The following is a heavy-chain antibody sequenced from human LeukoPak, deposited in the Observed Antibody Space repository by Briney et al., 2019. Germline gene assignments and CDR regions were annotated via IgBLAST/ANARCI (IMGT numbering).Heavy chain of an antibody. D-gene: IGHD2-15*01. J-gene: IGHJ5*02. CDR1: GFTFSSYE. Sequence: GGSLRLSCAASGFTFSSYEMNWVRQAPGKGLDWVSYISSSGSAIYYADSVRGRFTISRDNAKNSLYLQMNSLRAEDTAVYYCARARRDCSGGSCYPDYNWFNPWGQGTLVTVSS. V-gene: IGHV3-48*03. CDR2: ISSSGSAI. CDR3: ARARRDCSGGSCYPDYNWFNP.